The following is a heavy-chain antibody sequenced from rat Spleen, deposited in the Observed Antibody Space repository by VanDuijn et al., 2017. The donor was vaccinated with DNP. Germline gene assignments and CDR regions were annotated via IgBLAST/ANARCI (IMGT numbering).Heavy chain of an antibody. D-gene: IGHD1-11*01. J-gene: IGHJ2*01. Sequence: EVQLVESGGGLVQPGRSLKLSCAASGFNFNDYWMGWVRQAPGKGLEWIGEINQDSGLINYTPSLKDKFTISRDNAQNTLYLQMNKLGSEDTAIYHCAKGPNYGGYSDFFDYWGQGVMVTVSS. CDR2: INQDSGLI. CDR3: AKGPNYGGYSDFFDY. V-gene: IGHV4-2*01. CDR1: GFNFNDYW.